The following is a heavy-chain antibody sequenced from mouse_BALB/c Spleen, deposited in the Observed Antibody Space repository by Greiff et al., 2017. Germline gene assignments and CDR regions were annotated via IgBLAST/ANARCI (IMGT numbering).Heavy chain of an antibody. CDR1: GYAFTSYN. CDR2: IDPYNGGT. V-gene: IGHV1S135*01. J-gene: IGHJ4*01. Sequence: LVESGPELVKPGASVKVSCKASGYAFTSYNMYWVKQSHGKSLEWIGYIDPYNGGTSYNQKFKGKATLTVDKSSSTAYMHLNSLTSEDSAVYYCAGTMITTGAMDYWGQGTSVTVSS. D-gene: IGHD2-4*01. CDR3: AGTMITTGAMDY.